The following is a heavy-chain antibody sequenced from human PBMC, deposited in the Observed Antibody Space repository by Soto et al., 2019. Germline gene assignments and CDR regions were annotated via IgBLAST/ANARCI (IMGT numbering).Heavy chain of an antibody. D-gene: IGHD3-10*01. CDR2: TSYDGSNN. CDR3: AKDWGGSRGVMDY. V-gene: IGHV3-30*18. J-gene: IGHJ4*02. Sequence: VAVTSYDGSNNQYADSVKGRFTISRDNAKNTLSLQMNSLRPEDTAVYYCAKDWGGSRGVMDYWGQGTLVTVSS.